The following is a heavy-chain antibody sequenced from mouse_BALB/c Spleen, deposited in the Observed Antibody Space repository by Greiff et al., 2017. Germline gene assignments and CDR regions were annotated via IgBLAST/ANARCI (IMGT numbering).Heavy chain of an antibody. CDR2: IRNKANGYTT. CDR3: ARDSTGTYWYFDV. V-gene: IGHV7-3*02. Sequence: EVQLVESGGGLVQPGGSLRLSCATSGFTFTDYYMSWVRQPPGKALEWLGFIRNKANGYTTEYSASVKGRFTISRDNSQSILYLQMNTLSAEDSATYYCARDSTGTYWYFDVWGARTTVTVSS. CDR1: GFTFTDYY. J-gene: IGHJ1*01. D-gene: IGHD4-1*02.